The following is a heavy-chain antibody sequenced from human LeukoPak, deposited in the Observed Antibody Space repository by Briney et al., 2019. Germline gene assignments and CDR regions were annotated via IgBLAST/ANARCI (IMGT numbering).Heavy chain of an antibody. D-gene: IGHD6-19*01. CDR2: IRFDGTTE. CDR3: ARGAAVALEL. Sequence: PGGSLRLSCGASGFTVTDYNMHWVRQAPGKGLEYVAFIRFDGTTEYYTDSVKGRFTMSRDKSKNTLYLQMNSLRGEDTAVYYCARGAAVALELWGQGTLVTVSS. J-gene: IGHJ4*02. CDR1: GFTVTDYN. V-gene: IGHV3-30*02.